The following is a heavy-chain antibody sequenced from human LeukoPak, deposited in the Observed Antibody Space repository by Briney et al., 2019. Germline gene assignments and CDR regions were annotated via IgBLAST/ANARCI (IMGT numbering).Heavy chain of an antibody. D-gene: IGHD6-19*01. J-gene: IGHJ4*02. V-gene: IGHV4-59*01. Sequence: PSETLSLTCTVSGASITHDYWSWIRQPPGKGLEWIGDIYYSGSTNYNPSLKSRVTISLDTSKNQFSLKLSSVTAADTAVYYCARSPGYSSGWYHFDYWGQGTLVTVSS. CDR3: ARSPGYSSGWYHFDY. CDR1: GASITHDY. CDR2: IYYSGST.